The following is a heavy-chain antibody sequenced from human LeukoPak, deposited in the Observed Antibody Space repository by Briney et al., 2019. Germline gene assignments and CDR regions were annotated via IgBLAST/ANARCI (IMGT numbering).Heavy chain of an antibody. V-gene: IGHV1-46*01. CDR1: GYTFTSYY. Sequence: ASVKVSCKASGYTFTSYYMHWVRQAPGQGLEWMGIINPSGGSTSYAQKFQGRVTMTRDTSTSTVYMELSSLRSEDTAVYYCARCSSTSCYKGGAFDIWGQGTMVTVSS. D-gene: IGHD2-2*02. J-gene: IGHJ3*02. CDR3: ARCSSTSCYKGGAFDI. CDR2: INPSGGST.